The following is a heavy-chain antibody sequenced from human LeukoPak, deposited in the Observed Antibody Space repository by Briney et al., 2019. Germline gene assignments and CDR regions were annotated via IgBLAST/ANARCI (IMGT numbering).Heavy chain of an antibody. V-gene: IGHV3-21*01. CDR3: ARDSPLSFDI. J-gene: IGHJ3*02. CDR1: GFPFRSLW. CDR2: ISSSSSFI. Sequence: GGSLRLSCAASGFPFRSLWMYWVRQAPGKGLEWVSSISSSSSFIYYADSVKGRFTISRDNAKNSVYLQMNSLRAEDTAVYYCARDSPLSFDIWGQGTMVTVSS.